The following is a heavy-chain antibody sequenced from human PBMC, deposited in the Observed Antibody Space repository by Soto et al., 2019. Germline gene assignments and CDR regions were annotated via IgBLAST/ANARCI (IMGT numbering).Heavy chain of an antibody. V-gene: IGHV4-34*01. CDR1: GGSFSGYY. J-gene: IGHJ2*01. Sequence: QVHLQQWGAGLLKPSETLSLTCAVYGGSFSGYYWSWIRQPPGKGLEWIGEINHSGSTNYNPSLKRRVSISVGTSNIQFSLKLSSVTAADTAVYYCARGRGDGYNQHWYFDLWGRGTLVTVSS. CDR3: ARGRGDGYNQHWYFDL. CDR2: INHSGST. D-gene: IGHD5-12*01.